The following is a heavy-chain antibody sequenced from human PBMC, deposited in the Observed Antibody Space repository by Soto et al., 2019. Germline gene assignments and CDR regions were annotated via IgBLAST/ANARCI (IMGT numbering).Heavy chain of an antibody. CDR1: GFSFNKHS. Sequence: EVHLVESGGGLVQTGGSLRLSCAASGFSFNKHSMNWVRQTPGKGLEWLSYISSGSNTMYYAESVKGRFTISRDNAKNSLYLQMNSLRAEDTAVYYCARDGMVDGAFDVWGQGTMVTVSS. J-gene: IGHJ3*01. CDR3: ARDGMVDGAFDV. D-gene: IGHD3-10*01. CDR2: ISSGSNTM. V-gene: IGHV3-48*01.